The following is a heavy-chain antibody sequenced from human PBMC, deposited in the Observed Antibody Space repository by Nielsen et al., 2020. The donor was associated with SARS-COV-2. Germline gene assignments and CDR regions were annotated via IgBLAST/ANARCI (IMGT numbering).Heavy chain of an antibody. CDR2: INPSGGST. D-gene: IGHD6-13*01. J-gene: IGHJ4*02. V-gene: IGHV1-46*01. CDR3: AREIPLAAAPLGYFDY. Sequence: ASVKVSCKASGYTFTSYYMHWVRQAPGQGLEWMGIINPSGGSTSYAQKFQGRVTMTRDTSTSTVYMELSSLRSEDTAVCYCAREIPLAAAPLGYFDYWGQGTLVTVSS. CDR1: GYTFTSYY.